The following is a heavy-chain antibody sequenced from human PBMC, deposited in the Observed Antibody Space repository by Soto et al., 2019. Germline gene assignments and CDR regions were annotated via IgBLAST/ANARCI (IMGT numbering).Heavy chain of an antibody. CDR2: IYPGDSDT. CDR1: GYSFTSYW. V-gene: IGHV5-51*01. D-gene: IGHD6-13*01. CDR3: ARQLAAAGTSYYYYGMDV. J-gene: IGHJ6*02. Sequence: GESLKISCKGSGYSFTSYWIGWVRQMPGKGLEWMGIIYPGDSDTRYSPSFQGQVTISADKSISTAYLQWSSLKASDTAMYFCARQLAAAGTSYYYYGMDVWGQGTTVTVSS.